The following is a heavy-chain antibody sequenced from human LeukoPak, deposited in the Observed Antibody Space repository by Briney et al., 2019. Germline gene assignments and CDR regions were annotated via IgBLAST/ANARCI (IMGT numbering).Heavy chain of an antibody. CDR1: GYSFTSNY. Sequence: ASVKVSCKASGYSFTSNYIHWVRQAPGQGLEWMGIINPSGGSTSYAQKFQGRVTMTRDTSTSTVYMELSSLRSEDTAVYYCARSITIFGVDLDYWGQGTLVTVSS. CDR3: ARSITIFGVDLDY. D-gene: IGHD3-3*01. CDR2: INPSGGST. V-gene: IGHV1-46*01. J-gene: IGHJ4*02.